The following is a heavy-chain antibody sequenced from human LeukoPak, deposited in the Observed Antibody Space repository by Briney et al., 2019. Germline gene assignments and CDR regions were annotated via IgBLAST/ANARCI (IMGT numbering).Heavy chain of an antibody. CDR1: GFTFSSYM. Sequence: GGSLRLSCAASGFTFSSYMMNWVRQAPGKGLEWVSSINSGSTYTYYTESVKGRFTVSRDNAKNSLFLQMNSLRAEDTAIYYCARSLTTLTHEGYWGQGTLVTVSS. D-gene: IGHD1-1*01. J-gene: IGHJ4*02. CDR3: ARSLTTLTHEGY. V-gene: IGHV3-21*01. CDR2: INSGSTYT.